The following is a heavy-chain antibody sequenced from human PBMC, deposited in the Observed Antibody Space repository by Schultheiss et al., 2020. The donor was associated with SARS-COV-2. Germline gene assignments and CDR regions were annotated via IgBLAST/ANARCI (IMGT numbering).Heavy chain of an antibody. V-gene: IGHV3-9*01. D-gene: IGHD4-23*01. J-gene: IGHJ4*02. Sequence: GGSLRLSCAASGFTFDDYAMHWVRQAPGKGLEWVSGISWNSGSIGYADSVKGRFTISRDNAKNSLYLQMNSLRAEDTALYYCARDLRTVVTPYGYWGQGTLVTVSS. CDR1: GFTFDDYA. CDR2: ISWNSGSI. CDR3: ARDLRTVVTPYGY.